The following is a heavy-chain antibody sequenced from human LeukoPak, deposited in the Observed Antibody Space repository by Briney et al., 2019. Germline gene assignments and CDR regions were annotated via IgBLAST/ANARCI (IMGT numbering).Heavy chain of an antibody. J-gene: IGHJ5*02. CDR1: GGTFSSYA. CDR3: ARDRHNWNHRVKVAGFDP. Sequence: ASVKVSCKASGGTFSSYAISWVRQAPGQGLEWMGRIIPIFGTANYAQKFQGRVTITTDESTSTAYMELSSLRSEDTAVYYCARDRHNWNHRVKVAGFDPWGQGTLVTVSS. D-gene: IGHD1-20*01. V-gene: IGHV1-69*05. CDR2: IIPIFGTA.